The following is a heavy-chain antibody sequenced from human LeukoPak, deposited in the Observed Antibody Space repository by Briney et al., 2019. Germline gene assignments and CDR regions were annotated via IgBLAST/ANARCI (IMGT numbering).Heavy chain of an antibody. CDR1: GYSVTGHY. J-gene: IGHJ4*02. Sequence: ASVKVSCKASGYSVTGHYIHWVRQAPGQGPEWMGYINPNSGGTNYAPKFHGRVTMARDTSISTVSLEVSGLRSGDTAVYYCARAPVSYNYGPYFDFWGQGALVTVSS. D-gene: IGHD5-18*01. CDR3: ARAPVSYNYGPYFDF. V-gene: IGHV1-2*02. CDR2: INPNSGGT.